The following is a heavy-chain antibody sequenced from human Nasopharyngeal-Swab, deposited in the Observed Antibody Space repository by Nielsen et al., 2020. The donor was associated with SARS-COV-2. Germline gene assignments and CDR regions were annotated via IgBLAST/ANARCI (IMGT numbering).Heavy chain of an antibody. D-gene: IGHD2-21*02. J-gene: IGHJ4*02. Sequence: GGSLRLSCAASGFTFSSYAMHWVRQAPGKGLEWVAVISYDGSNKCYADSVKGRFTISRHNSKNTLYLQMNSLRAEDTAVYYCARGPPEAYCGGDCYSYFDYWGQGTLVTVSS. CDR2: ISYDGSNK. CDR3: ARGPPEAYCGGDCYSYFDY. CDR1: GFTFSSYA. V-gene: IGHV3-30-3*01.